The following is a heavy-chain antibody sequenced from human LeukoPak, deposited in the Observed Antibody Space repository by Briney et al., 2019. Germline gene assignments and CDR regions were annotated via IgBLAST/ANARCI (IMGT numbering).Heavy chain of an antibody. CDR3: ARASLIKVVPAVPGYYFDY. V-gene: IGHV4-61*02. CDR1: GGSISSGSYY. Sequence: SQTLSLTCTVSGGSISSGSYYWSWIRQPAGKGLEWIGRIYTSGSTNYNPSLKSRVTISVDTSKNQFSLKLSSVTAADTAVYYCARASLIKVVPAVPGYYFDYWGQGTLVTVSS. J-gene: IGHJ4*02. D-gene: IGHD2-2*01. CDR2: IYTSGST.